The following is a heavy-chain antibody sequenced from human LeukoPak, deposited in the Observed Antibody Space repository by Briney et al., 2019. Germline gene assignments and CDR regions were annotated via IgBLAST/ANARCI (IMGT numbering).Heavy chain of an antibody. D-gene: IGHD4-17*01. CDR3: ASTRHYGQRSDAFDI. CDR1: GGSISSGDYY. V-gene: IGHV4-30-4*02. J-gene: IGHJ3*02. CDR2: IYYSGST. Sequence: SETLSLTCTVSGGSISSGDYYWSWIRQPPGKGLEWIGYIYYSGSTYYNPSLKSRVTISVDTSKNQFSLKLSSVTAADTAVYYCASTRHYGQRSDAFDIWGQGTMVTVSS.